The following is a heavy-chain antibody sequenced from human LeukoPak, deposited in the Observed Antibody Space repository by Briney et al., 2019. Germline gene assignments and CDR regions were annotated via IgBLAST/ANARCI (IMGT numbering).Heavy chain of an antibody. Sequence: GGSLRLSCAASGFTFSDYYMSWIRQAPGKGLEWVSYISYSGSTIFYADSVKGRFTISRDNAKNSLYLQMNSLRAEDTAVYYCARGSKYNSRWSRNKWFDPWGQGTLVTVSS. V-gene: IGHV3-11*04. CDR2: ISYSGSTI. J-gene: IGHJ5*02. CDR1: GFTFSDYY. D-gene: IGHD6-13*01. CDR3: ARGSKYNSRWSRNKWFDP.